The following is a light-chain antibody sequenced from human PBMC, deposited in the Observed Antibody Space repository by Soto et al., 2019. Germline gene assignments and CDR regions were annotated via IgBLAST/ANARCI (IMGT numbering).Light chain of an antibody. CDR1: SSDVGSYNL. CDR2: EVS. Sequence: QSVLTQPASVSGSPGQSITTSCTGTSSDVGSYNLVSWYQQHPGKAPKLMIYEVSKRPSGVSNRFSGSKSGNTASLTISGLQAEDEADYYCCSYAGSSTFAFYFFGPGTKVPVL. J-gene: IGLJ1*01. CDR3: CSYAGSSTFAFYF. V-gene: IGLV2-23*02.